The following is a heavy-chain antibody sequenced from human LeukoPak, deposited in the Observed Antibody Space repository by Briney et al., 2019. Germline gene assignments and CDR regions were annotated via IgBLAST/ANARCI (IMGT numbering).Heavy chain of an antibody. V-gene: IGHV4-59*01. J-gene: IGHJ2*01. Sequence: SETLSLTCTVSGGSINNYYWSWIRQPPGKGLEWIGYMHYSGSTNYNPSLRSRVTISVDTSKNQFSLKLSSVTAADTAVYYCAGSRDGHSNWYSDLWGRGTLVTVSS. D-gene: IGHD5-24*01. CDR3: AGSRDGHSNWYSDL. CDR1: GGSINNYY. CDR2: MHYSGST.